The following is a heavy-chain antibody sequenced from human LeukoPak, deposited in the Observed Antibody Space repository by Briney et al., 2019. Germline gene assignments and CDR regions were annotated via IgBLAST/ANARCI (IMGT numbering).Heavy chain of an antibody. Sequence: ESGPTLVNPTQTLTLTCTFSGFSLSTSGVGVGWIRQPPGKALEWLALIYWDDDKRYSPSLKSRLTITKDTSKNQVVLTMINMDPVDTATYYCALYGDYYYYYGMDVWGQGTTVTVSS. CDR2: IYWDDDK. CDR3: ALYGDYYYYYGMDV. V-gene: IGHV2-5*02. CDR1: GFSLSTSGVG. J-gene: IGHJ6*02. D-gene: IGHD4-17*01.